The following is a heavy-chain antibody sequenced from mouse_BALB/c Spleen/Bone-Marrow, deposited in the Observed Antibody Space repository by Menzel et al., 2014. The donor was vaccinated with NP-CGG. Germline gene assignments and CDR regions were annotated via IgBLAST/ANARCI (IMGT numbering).Heavy chain of an antibody. V-gene: IGHV1S16*01. J-gene: IGHJ4*01. CDR2: INPSNGGT. Sequence: VQLQQSGAELVKPGASVKLSCKASGYTLTSYYMCWVKQRPGQGLEWFGEINPSNGGTNFNEKFKNKATLTVDKSSSTAYMQLSSLTSEDSAVYYCSRGRRDALDYWGQGTSVTVSS. CDR1: GYTLTSYY. CDR3: SRGRRDALDY.